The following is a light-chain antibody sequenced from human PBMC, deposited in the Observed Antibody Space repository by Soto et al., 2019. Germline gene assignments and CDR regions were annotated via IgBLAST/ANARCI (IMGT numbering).Light chain of an antibody. CDR1: QSVSISY. CDR2: GAS. CDR3: QQYGSSPPT. Sequence: IVLAHSPGTLSCSPGERATLSFRASQSVSISYLAWYQQKPGQSPRLLIYGASSRATGISDRFSGWGSGTDFTLVISRLEPEDFAVYYCQQYGSSPPTFGQGTKVDIK. J-gene: IGKJ1*01. V-gene: IGKV3-20*01.